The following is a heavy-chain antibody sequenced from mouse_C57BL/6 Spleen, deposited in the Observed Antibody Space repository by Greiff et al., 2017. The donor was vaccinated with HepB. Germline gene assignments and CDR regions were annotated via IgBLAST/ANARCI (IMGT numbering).Heavy chain of an antibody. Sequence: VQLQESGAELMKPGASVKLSCKATGYTFTGYWIEWVKQRPGHGLEWIGEILPGSGSTNYNEKFKGKATFTADTSSNTAYLHLRSLTTEDSAIYYCARIYYDYSWFAYWGQGTLVTVSA. V-gene: IGHV1-9*01. J-gene: IGHJ3*01. CDR2: ILPGSGST. D-gene: IGHD2-4*01. CDR3: ARIYYDYSWFAY. CDR1: GYTFTGYW.